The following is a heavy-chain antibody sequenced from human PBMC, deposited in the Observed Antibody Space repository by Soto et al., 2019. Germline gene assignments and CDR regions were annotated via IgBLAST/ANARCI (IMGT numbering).Heavy chain of an antibody. J-gene: IGHJ6*03. CDR1: GFTFSSYA. Sequence: GGSLRLSCAASGFTFSSYAMSWVRQAPGKGLEWVSAISGSGGSTYYADSVKGRFTISRDNSKNTLYLQMNSLRAEDTAVYYAMVRGVIGYYYYMDVWGKGTTVTVSS. D-gene: IGHD3-10*01. V-gene: IGHV3-23*01. CDR2: ISGSGGST. CDR3: MVRGVIGYYYYMDV.